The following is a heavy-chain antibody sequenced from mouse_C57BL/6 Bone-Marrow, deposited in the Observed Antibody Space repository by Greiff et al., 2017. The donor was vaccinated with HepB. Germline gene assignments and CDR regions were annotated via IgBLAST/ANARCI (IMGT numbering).Heavy chain of an antibody. CDR3: AREGTTVVAKPSYWYFDV. CDR1: GYTFTDYN. V-gene: IGHV1-18*01. J-gene: IGHJ1*03. D-gene: IGHD1-1*01. CDR2: INPNNGGT. Sequence: VHVKQSGPELVKPGASVKIPCKASGYTFTDYNMDWVKQSHGKSLEWIGDINPNNGGTIYNQKFKGKATLTVDKSSSTAYMELRSLTSEDTAVYYCAREGTTVVAKPSYWYFDVWGTGTTVTVSS.